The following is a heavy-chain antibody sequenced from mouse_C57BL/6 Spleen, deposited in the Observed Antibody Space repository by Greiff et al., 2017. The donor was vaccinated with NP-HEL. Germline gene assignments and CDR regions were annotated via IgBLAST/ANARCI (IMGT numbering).Heavy chain of an antibody. D-gene: IGHD3-2*02. CDR2: IDPSDSYT. V-gene: IGHV1-59*01. J-gene: IGHJ2*01. CDR1: GYTFTSYW. CDR3: AKQLRSHYCDY. Sequence: QVQLQQPGAELVRPGTSVKLSCKASGYTFTSYWMHWVKQRPGQGLEWIGVIDPSDSYTTYNQKFKGKATLTVDTSSSTAYMQLSSLTSEDSAVYYCAKQLRSHYCDYWGQGTTLTVSS.